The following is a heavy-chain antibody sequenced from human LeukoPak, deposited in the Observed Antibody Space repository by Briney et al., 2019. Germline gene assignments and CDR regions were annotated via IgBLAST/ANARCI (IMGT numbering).Heavy chain of an antibody. D-gene: IGHD5-12*01. Sequence: PPETLSLTCTVSGGSFSNGGYFWSCIRQHPGKGLEWIGSISYSGSTYYNPSLKSRVTISVDTSKNHFSLKLSSVTAADTAVYYCAREISGYDYVNSYFDYWGQGTLVTVSS. J-gene: IGHJ4*02. CDR3: AREISGYDYVNSYFDY. CDR1: GGSFSNGGYF. CDR2: ISYSGST. V-gene: IGHV4-31*03.